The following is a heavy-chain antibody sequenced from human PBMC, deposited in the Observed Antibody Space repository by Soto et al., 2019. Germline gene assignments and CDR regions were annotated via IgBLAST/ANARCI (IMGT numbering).Heavy chain of an antibody. Sequence: QVQLVESGGGVVQPGRSRRLSCAASGLTFSSYAMHWVRQAPGKGLEWVAVISYDGSNKYYADSVKGRFTISRDNSKNTLYLQMNSLRAEDTAVYYCARESDIVATNPTFDYWGQGTLVTVSS. CDR1: GLTFSSYA. CDR2: ISYDGSNK. V-gene: IGHV3-30-3*01. D-gene: IGHD5-12*01. J-gene: IGHJ4*02. CDR3: ARESDIVATNPTFDY.